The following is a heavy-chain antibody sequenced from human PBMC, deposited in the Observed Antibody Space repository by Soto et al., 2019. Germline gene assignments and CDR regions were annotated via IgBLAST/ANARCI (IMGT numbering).Heavy chain of an antibody. V-gene: IGHV4-34*01. D-gene: IGHD2-15*01. CDR1: GGSYSGYY. CDR2: INHSGST. J-gene: IGHJ4*02. Sequence: PSETLALPCAVYGGSYSGYYWSWIRQPPGKGLDWIGEINHSGSTNYTPSPKSRVTNSVDTSKNQFSLKLSSVTAADTAVYYCAGAASRFCSCGSHCFAWDYWGQGTLVTVSS. CDR3: AGAASRFCSCGSHCFAWDY.